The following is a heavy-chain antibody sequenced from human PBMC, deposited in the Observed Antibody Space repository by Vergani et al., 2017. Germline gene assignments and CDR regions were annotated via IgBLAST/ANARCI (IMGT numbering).Heavy chain of an antibody. J-gene: IGHJ4*02. CDR3: AKDGRENSDYGYFDY. V-gene: IGHV3-30*02. D-gene: IGHD4-17*01. CDR1: GFSFNTYG. Sequence: QVQLVETGGGVVQPGGSLRLYCATSGFSFNTYGAHWVRQAPGKGLEWVAFIGYDGRIKYNVDSVKGRFTISRDTSKKTLSLQMRSLRADDTAVYYCAKDGRENSDYGYFDYWDQVTLVTVSS. CDR2: IGYDGRIK.